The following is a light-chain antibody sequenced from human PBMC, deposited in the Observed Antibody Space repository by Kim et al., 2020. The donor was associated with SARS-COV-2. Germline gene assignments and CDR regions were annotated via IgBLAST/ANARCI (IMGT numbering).Light chain of an antibody. J-gene: IGKJ4*01. CDR3: HQYNNWPLT. CDR1: QSVSSN. CDR2: GAS. V-gene: IGKV3-15*01. Sequence: MSPGESATPSRRASQSVSSNLAWYQQKPGQAPRLLIYGASTRATGIPARFSGSGSGTQFTLTISSLQSEDFAVYYCHQYNNWPLTFGGGTKVEIK.